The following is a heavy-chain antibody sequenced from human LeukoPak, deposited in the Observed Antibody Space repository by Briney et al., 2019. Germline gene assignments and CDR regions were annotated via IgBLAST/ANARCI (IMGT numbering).Heavy chain of an antibody. CDR2: ISAYNGHT. D-gene: IGHD2-2*02. Sequence: ASVKVSCQASGYTFTRYGISWVRQAPGQRLEWMGWISAYNGHTNYTQKLQGRFTMTTDTSTSTAYMELRSLRSDDTAVYFCVRDGHRLYDYYYYYMDVWGKGTTVTVSS. CDR3: VRDGHRLYDYYYYYMDV. J-gene: IGHJ6*03. CDR1: GYTFTRYG. V-gene: IGHV1-18*01.